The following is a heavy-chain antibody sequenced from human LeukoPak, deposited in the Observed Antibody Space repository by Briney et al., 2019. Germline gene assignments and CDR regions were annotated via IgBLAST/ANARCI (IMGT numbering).Heavy chain of an antibody. Sequence: SETLSLTCTVSGGSISSYYWSWIRQPPGKGLEWIGYIYYSGGTNYNPSLKSRVTISVDTSKNQFSLKLSSVTAADTAVYYCARSRYSSSWLAFDIWGQGTMVTVSS. CDR3: ARSRYSSSWLAFDI. CDR1: GGSISSYY. CDR2: IYYSGGT. J-gene: IGHJ3*02. V-gene: IGHV4-59*08. D-gene: IGHD6-13*01.